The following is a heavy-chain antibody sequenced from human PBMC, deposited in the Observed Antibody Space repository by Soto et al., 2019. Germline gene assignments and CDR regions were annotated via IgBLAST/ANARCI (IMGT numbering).Heavy chain of an antibody. CDR3: VRGSGTYPTYFDT. J-gene: IGHJ5*02. CDR2: ISSRGSA. Sequence: SETLSLTCTVSGGTVSSGGYYWSWIRQPPGKGLEWIGYISSRGSANYNPSLKSRVTISVDTSKNQFSLKLTSVTATDSATYYCVRGSGTYPTYFDTWGQGALVTVSS. D-gene: IGHD3-10*01. CDR1: GGTVSSGGYY. V-gene: IGHV4-61*08.